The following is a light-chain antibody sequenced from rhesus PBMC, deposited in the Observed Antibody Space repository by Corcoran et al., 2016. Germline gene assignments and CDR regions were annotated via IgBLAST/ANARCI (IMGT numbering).Light chain of an antibody. V-gene: IGKV3-24*04. J-gene: IGKJ1*01. CDR2: GAS. CDR3: RQSSNWPWT. CDR1: QSVSSY. Sequence: EIVMTQSPATLALSPGERATLSCRASQSVSSYLAWYQQKPGQAPRLLIYGASSRDTGIPDRFSGSGSGTECTLTISSLEPEDVGVYFCRQSSNWPWTFGQGTKVEIK.